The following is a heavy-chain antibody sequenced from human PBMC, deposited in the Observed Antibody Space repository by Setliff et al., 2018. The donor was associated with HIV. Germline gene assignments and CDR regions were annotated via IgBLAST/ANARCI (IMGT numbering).Heavy chain of an antibody. Sequence: PSETLSLTCTVSGGSISSYYWNWIRQPPGKGLEWIGYIYYSGSTYYNPSLKSRVTISVDTSKNQFSLKLSSVTAADTAVYYCARDVGVYDYVWGKGTTVTVSS. J-gene: IGHJ6*04. CDR2: IYYSGST. V-gene: IGHV4-59*12. CDR3: ARDVGVYDYV. D-gene: IGHD3-16*01. CDR1: GGSISSYY.